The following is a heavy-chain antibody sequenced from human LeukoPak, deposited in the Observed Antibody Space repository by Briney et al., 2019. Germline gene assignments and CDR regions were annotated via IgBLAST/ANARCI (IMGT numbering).Heavy chain of an antibody. Sequence: GGSLRLSCAASGFTFSTYAMSWVRQTPGKGLERVSAISAGGATIYYADSVKGRFTVSRDNSKNTLYLQINSLRAEDTAVYYCAKDSGGTYFYYYYYMDVWGKGTTVTVSS. J-gene: IGHJ6*03. CDR1: GFTFSTYA. V-gene: IGHV3-23*01. CDR3: AKDSGGTYFYYYYYMDV. D-gene: IGHD1-26*01. CDR2: ISAGGATI.